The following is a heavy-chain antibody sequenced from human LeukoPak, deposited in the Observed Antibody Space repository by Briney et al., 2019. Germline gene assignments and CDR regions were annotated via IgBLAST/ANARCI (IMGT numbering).Heavy chain of an antibody. CDR1: GFTFSSYA. CDR2: ISGSGGST. V-gene: IGHV3-23*01. D-gene: IGHD2-2*01. Sequence: PGGSLRLSCAASGFTFSSYAMGWVRQAPGKGLEWVSAISGSGGSTYYADSVKGRFTISRDNSRNTLYLQMNSLRAEDTAVYYCAKDRGTSCCVWFDPWGQGTLVTVSS. J-gene: IGHJ5*02. CDR3: AKDRGTSCCVWFDP.